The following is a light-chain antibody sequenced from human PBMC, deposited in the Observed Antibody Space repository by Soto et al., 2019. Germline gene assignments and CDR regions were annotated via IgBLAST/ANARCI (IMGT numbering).Light chain of an antibody. CDR3: QSYDSSLSVV. Sequence: QLVLTQPPSVSGAPGQRVTISCTGSSSNIGAGYDVHWYQQLPGTAPKLLIYGNSNRPSGVPDRFSGSKSGTSASLAITGLQAEDEADYYCQSYDSSLSVVFGGWTQLTVL. V-gene: IGLV1-40*01. CDR1: SSNIGAGYD. CDR2: GNS. J-gene: IGLJ2*01.